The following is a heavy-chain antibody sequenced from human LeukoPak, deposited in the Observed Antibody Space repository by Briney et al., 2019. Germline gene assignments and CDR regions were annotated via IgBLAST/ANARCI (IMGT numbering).Heavy chain of an antibody. CDR2: IDPSDSYI. Sequence: GESLRISCKGSGYSFTNYWISWVRQMPGKGLEWMGRIDPSDSYINYSPSFQGHVTISADKSISTAYLQWSSLKASDTAIYYCARVRVTTSLYYYYGFDVWGQGTTVTVSS. CDR3: ARVRVTTSLYYYYGFDV. D-gene: IGHD4-17*01. V-gene: IGHV5-10-1*01. J-gene: IGHJ6*02. CDR1: GYSFTNYW.